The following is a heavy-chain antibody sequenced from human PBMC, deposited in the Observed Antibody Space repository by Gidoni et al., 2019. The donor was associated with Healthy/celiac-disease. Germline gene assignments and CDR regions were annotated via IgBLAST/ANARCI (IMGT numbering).Heavy chain of an antibody. CDR1: GGPFSSYA. D-gene: IGHD5-18*01. Sequence: QVQLVQSGAEVKKPGSSVTVSFKASGGPFSSYAISWVRHAPGQGLEWMGGISPIFGTANDAQKFQGRVTITADESTSTAYMELSSLRSKDTAGYYCARDSIARGYSYGFDYWGQGTLVTVSA. CDR3: ARDSIARGYSYGFDY. CDR2: ISPIFGTA. V-gene: IGHV1-69*01. J-gene: IGHJ4*02.